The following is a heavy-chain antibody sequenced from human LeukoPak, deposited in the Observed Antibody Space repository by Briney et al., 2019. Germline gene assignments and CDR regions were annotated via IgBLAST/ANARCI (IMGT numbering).Heavy chain of an antibody. Sequence: GRSLRLSCAASGFTFSSYSMNWVRQPPGKGLEWVSSISSSSSYIYYADSVKGRFTISRDNAKNSLYLQMNSLRAEDTAVYYCAKDYSNYVPWFDPWGQGTLVTVSS. J-gene: IGHJ5*02. CDR1: GFTFSSYS. CDR3: AKDYSNYVPWFDP. CDR2: ISSSSSYI. D-gene: IGHD4-11*01. V-gene: IGHV3-21*01.